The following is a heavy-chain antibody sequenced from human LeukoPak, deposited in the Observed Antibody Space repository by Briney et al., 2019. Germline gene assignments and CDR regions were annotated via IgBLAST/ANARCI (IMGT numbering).Heavy chain of an antibody. V-gene: IGHV3-23*01. Sequence: GGSPRLSCAASGFTFSAYAMSWVRQAPGKGLEWVSAISGSGDTTYYADSVKGRFTISRDNSKNTLYLQMNSLRAEDTAVYYCAKGTMVRGDRDYWGQGTLVTVSS. CDR2: ISGSGDTT. CDR1: GFTFSAYA. J-gene: IGHJ4*02. CDR3: AKGTMVRGDRDY. D-gene: IGHD3-10*01.